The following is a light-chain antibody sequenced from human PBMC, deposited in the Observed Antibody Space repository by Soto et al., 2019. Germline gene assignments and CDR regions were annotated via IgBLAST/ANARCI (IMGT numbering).Light chain of an antibody. CDR3: QQRSDSIT. V-gene: IGKV3-11*01. Sequence: EILLTQSPYTLSLSPGEIATLSCWASHSVTTHLAWFQQRPGQTPRLLIYDASTRAPGIPARFSGRGSGADFTLTISSLEPEDFAVYYCQQRSDSITFGQGTRLEIK. J-gene: IGKJ5*01. CDR2: DAS. CDR1: HSVTTH.